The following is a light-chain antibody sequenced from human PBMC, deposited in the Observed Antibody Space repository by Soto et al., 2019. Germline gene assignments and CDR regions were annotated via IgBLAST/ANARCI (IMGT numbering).Light chain of an antibody. CDR1: HGVATN. CDR2: GAS. J-gene: IGKJ5*01. V-gene: IGKV3D-11*01. CDR3: QQRANWPLST. Sequence: TQSPGTLSVSPGERATLSCRVGHGVATNLAWYQQKPGQVPRLLIYGASDRATGIPARFSGSGSGTAFTLIIRTLAPEDFAIYYCQQRANWPLSTFGHGTRLPIK.